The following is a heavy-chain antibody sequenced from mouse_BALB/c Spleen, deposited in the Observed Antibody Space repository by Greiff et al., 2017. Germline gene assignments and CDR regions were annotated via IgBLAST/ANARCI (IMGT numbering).Heavy chain of an antibody. D-gene: IGHD1-2*01. Sequence: EVQVVESGGGLVQPGGSRKLSCAASGFTFSDYGMAWVRQAPGKGPEWVAFISNLAYSIYYADTVTGRFTISRENAKNTLYLEMSSLRSEDTAMYYCARAHYYGYRAMDYWGQGTSVTVSS. V-gene: IGHV5-15*02. CDR2: ISNLAYSI. CDR3: ARAHYYGYRAMDY. CDR1: GFTFSDYG. J-gene: IGHJ4*01.